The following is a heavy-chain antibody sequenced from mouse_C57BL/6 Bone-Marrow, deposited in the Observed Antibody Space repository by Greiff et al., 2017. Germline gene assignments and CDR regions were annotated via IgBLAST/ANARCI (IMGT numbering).Heavy chain of an antibody. D-gene: IGHD1-3*01. Sequence: QVQLQQPGPELVKPGASVKLSCKASGYAFTSYWMKWVKQRPGQGLEWIGRIYPGDGDTNYNEKFKGKATLTADTSSSTAYMQLSSLTSEDSAVYYCACEWLDYWGQGTTLTVSS. CDR2: IYPGDGDT. CDR1: GYAFTSYW. V-gene: IGHV1-82*01. CDR3: ACEWLDY. J-gene: IGHJ2*01.